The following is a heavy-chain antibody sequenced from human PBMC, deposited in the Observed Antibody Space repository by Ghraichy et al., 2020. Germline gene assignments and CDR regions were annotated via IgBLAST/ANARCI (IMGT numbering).Heavy chain of an antibody. CDR1: GFTFSNAW. CDR2: IKSKTDGGTT. J-gene: IGHJ3*02. Sequence: GGSLRLSCAASGFTFSNAWMSWVRQAPGKGLEWVGRIKSKTDGGTTDYAAPVKGRFTISRDDSKNTLYLQMNSLKTEDTAVYYCTTFDRRGYCSSTSCSFDAFDIWGQGTMVTVSS. D-gene: IGHD2-2*01. V-gene: IGHV3-15*01. CDR3: TTFDRRGYCSSTSCSFDAFDI.